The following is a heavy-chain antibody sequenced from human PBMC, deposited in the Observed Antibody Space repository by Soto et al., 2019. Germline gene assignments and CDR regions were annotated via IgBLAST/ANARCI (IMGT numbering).Heavy chain of an antibody. J-gene: IGHJ6*02. D-gene: IGHD3-10*01. CDR1: GGSFSGYY. V-gene: IGHV4-34*01. CDR2: INHSGST. CDR3: ARDKRNRYGSGSYGYYYGMDV. Sequence: SETLSLTCAVYGGSFSGYYWSWIRQPPGKGLEWIGEINHSGSTNYNPSLKSRVTISVDTSKNRFSLKLSSVTAADTAVYYCARDKRNRYGSGSYGYYYGMDVWGQGTTVTVSS.